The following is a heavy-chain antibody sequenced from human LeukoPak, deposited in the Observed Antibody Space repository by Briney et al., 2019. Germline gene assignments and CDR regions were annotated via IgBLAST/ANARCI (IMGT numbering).Heavy chain of an antibody. V-gene: IGHV4-31*02. CDR3: ARAIIYYDSSGYPDY. J-gene: IGHJ4*02. CDR2: IYYSGST. Sequence: YIYYSGSTYYNPSLKSRVTISVDTSKNQFSLKLSSVTAADTAVYYCARAIIYYDSSGYPDYWGQGTLVTVSS. D-gene: IGHD3-22*01.